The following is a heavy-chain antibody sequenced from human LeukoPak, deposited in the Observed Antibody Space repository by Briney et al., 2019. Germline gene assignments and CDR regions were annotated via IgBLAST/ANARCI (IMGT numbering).Heavy chain of an antibody. CDR3: VRDNDDYKDDDFVYAFDI. V-gene: IGHV3-48*02. CDR2: INSGGSVT. J-gene: IGHJ3*02. D-gene: IGHD4-17*01. CDR1: GNYW. Sequence: PGGSLRLSCAASGNYWMHWVRQAPGKGLEWVAIINSGGSVTYYADSVRGRFTISRDNAKNSLYLQMNSLRDEDTAVYYCVRDNDDYKDDDFVYAFDIWGQGTMVTVSS.